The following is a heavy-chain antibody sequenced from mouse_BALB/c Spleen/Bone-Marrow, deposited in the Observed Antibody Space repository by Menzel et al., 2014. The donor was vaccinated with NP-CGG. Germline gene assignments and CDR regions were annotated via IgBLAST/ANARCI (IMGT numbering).Heavy chain of an antibody. J-gene: IGHJ2*01. CDR1: GFTFSSFG. CDR2: ISSGSSTI. V-gene: IGHV5-17*02. Sequence: EVMLVESGGGLVQPGGSRKLSCAASGFTFSSFGMHWVRQAPEKGLEWVAYISSGSSTIYYADIVKGRFTISRDNPKNTLFLQMTSLRSEDTAMYYCARRYYGSSFSYFDYWGQGTTLTVSS. CDR3: ARRYYGSSFSYFDY. D-gene: IGHD1-1*01.